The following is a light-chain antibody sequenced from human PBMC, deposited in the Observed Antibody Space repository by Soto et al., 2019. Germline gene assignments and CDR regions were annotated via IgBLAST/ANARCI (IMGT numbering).Light chain of an antibody. V-gene: IGLV2-8*01. J-gene: IGLJ2*01. CDR2: DVN. Sequence: QSVLTQPPSASGSPGQSVTISCTGTSSDVGGYNYVSWYQQHPGKAPKLIIYDVNKTPSGVSDRFSASKSGNTASLTVSWLQAEDEADYYCSSYAGTNNVIFGGGTKVTVL. CDR3: SSYAGTNNVI. CDR1: SSDVGGYNY.